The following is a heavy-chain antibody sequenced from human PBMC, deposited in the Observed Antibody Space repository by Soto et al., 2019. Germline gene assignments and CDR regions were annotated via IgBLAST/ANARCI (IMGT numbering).Heavy chain of an antibody. Sequence: QVQLQESGPGLVKPSETLSLTCTVSGGSISSYYWSWIRQPAGKGLEWIGRIYTSGSTNYNTSLKSRVTMSVDTSKNQFSLKLSSVTAADTAVYYCARDWGLDSSVYNWFDPWGQGTLVTVSS. J-gene: IGHJ5*02. D-gene: IGHD3-16*01. V-gene: IGHV4-4*07. CDR2: IYTSGST. CDR1: GGSISSYY. CDR3: ARDWGLDSSVYNWFDP.